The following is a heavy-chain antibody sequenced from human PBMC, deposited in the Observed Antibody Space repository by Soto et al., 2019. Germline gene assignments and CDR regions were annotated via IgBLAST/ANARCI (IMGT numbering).Heavy chain of an antibody. D-gene: IGHD1-1*01. Sequence: GGSLRLSCAASGFTFSSYAMHWVRQAPGKGLEYVSAISSNGGSTYYANSVKGRFTISRDNSKNTLYLQMGSLRAEDMAVYYCARDYSSLVYGTGNYYYYYMDVWGKGTTVTVSS. CDR2: ISSNGGST. CDR1: GFTFSSYA. CDR3: ARDYSSLVYGTGNYYYYYMDV. V-gene: IGHV3-64*01. J-gene: IGHJ6*03.